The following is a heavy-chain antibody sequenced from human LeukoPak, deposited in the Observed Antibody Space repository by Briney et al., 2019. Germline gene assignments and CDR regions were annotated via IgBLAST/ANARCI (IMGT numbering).Heavy chain of an antibody. J-gene: IGHJ4*02. Sequence: PGGSLRLSCAASGFTFSSYSMNWVRQAPGKGLEWVSSISSSSSYIYYADSVKGRFTISRDNAKNSLYLQMNSLRAEDTAVYYCARKWGFGGHPGGYFDYWGQGTLVTVSS. D-gene: IGHD3-10*01. V-gene: IGHV3-21*01. CDR1: GFTFSSYS. CDR2: ISSSSSYI. CDR3: ARKWGFGGHPGGYFDY.